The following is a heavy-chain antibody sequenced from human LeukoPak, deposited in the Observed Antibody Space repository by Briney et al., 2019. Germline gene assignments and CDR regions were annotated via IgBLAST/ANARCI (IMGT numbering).Heavy chain of an antibody. Sequence: GGSLRLSCTASGFTFGDYAMSWVRQAPGKGLEWVGFIRSKAYGGTTEYAASVKGRSTISRDDSKSIAYLQMNSLKTEDTAVYYCTSDCGGDCYSSYYFDYWGQGTLVTVSS. J-gene: IGHJ4*02. D-gene: IGHD2-21*02. CDR1: GFTFGDYA. CDR3: TSDCGGDCYSSYYFDY. CDR2: IRSKAYGGTT. V-gene: IGHV3-49*04.